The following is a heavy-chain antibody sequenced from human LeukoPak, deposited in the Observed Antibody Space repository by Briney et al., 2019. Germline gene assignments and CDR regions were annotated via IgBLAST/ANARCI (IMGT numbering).Heavy chain of an antibody. J-gene: IGHJ5*02. CDR2: ISYDGSNK. Sequence: GRSLRLSCAASRFTFSSYAIHWVRQPPGKGLEWVALISYDGSNKYYGDSVKGRFTISRDNSKNTLYLQMNSLRAGDTAVYYCARGARWFDPWGQGTLVTVSS. CDR3: ARGARWFDP. D-gene: IGHD3-16*01. CDR1: RFTFSSYA. V-gene: IGHV3-30-3*01.